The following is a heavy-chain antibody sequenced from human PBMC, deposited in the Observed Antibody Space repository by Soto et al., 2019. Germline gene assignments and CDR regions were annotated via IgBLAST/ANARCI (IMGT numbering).Heavy chain of an antibody. J-gene: IGHJ4*02. D-gene: IGHD6-19*01. Sequence: QLQLQESGPGLVKPSETLSLTCTVSGDSIISSDYYWGWIRQPPGKGLEWIGSIYYSGSAYYNPSLKSRVPISVDTSKNQFSLKLSSVTAADTAVHFCARALRAVAGMGAIDFWGQGTLVTVSS. CDR2: IYYSGSA. V-gene: IGHV4-39*01. CDR1: GDSIISSDYY. CDR3: ARALRAVAGMGAIDF.